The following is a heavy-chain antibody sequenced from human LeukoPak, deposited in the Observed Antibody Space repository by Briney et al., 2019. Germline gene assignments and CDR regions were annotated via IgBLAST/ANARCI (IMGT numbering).Heavy chain of an antibody. CDR2: IYYSGST. CDR3: ASVVPAAIVSRYFDL. Sequence: SQTLSLTCTVSGGSISSGDYYWSWIRQPPGKGLEWIGYIYYSGSTYYNPSLKSRVTISVDTSKNQFSLKLSSVTAADTAVYYCASVVPAAIVSRYFDLWGRGILVTVSS. CDR1: GGSISSGDYY. V-gene: IGHV4-30-4*01. D-gene: IGHD2-2*02. J-gene: IGHJ2*01.